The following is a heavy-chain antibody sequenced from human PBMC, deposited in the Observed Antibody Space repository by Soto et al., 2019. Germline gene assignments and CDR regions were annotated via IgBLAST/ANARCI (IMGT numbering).Heavy chain of an antibody. CDR2: IKSKTDGGTT. Sequence: GSLRLSCAASGFTFSNAWMSWVRQAPGKGLEWVGRIKSKTDGGTTDYAAPVKGRFTISRDDSKNTLYLQMNSLKTEDTAVYYCTTARGTYGAEYFQHWGQGTLVTVSS. CDR1: GFTFSNAW. CDR3: TTARGTYGAEYFQH. D-gene: IGHD4-17*01. V-gene: IGHV3-15*01. J-gene: IGHJ1*01.